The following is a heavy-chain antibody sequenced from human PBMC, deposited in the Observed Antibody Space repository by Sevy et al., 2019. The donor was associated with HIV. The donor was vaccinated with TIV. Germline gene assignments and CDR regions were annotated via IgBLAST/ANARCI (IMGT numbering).Heavy chain of an antibody. J-gene: IGHJ4*02. Sequence: GGSLRLSCAASGFTFSNYAMSWVRQAPGKGLEWVSAISYSGSSTYYADSVKGRFTISRDNSMNTLYLQMNSLRAEDMAVYYCAKDRVSGSYYTGDFDYWGQGTLVTVSS. D-gene: IGHD3-10*01. CDR3: AKDRVSGSYYTGDFDY. CDR1: GFTFSNYA. V-gene: IGHV3-23*01. CDR2: ISYSGSST.